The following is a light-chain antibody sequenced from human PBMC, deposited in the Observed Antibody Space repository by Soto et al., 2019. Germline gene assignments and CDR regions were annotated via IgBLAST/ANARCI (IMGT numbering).Light chain of an antibody. V-gene: IGKV1D-12*01. Sequence: DIQMTQSPSSVSASVGDRVTISCRASQGISSWLAWYQLKPGNAPKLLIYPASSLQSGVPSSFSGSGSGTEFTLTISSVQPEDFAPYYCQQANNFPRTFGQGTKGEIK. CDR1: QGISSW. CDR3: QQANNFPRT. J-gene: IGKJ1*01. CDR2: PAS.